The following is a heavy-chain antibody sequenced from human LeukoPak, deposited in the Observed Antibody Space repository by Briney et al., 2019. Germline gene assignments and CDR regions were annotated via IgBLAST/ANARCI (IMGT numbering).Heavy chain of an antibody. V-gene: IGHV1-18*01. Sequence: ASVKVSCKASGYTFTSYGISWVRQAPGQGLEWMGWISAYNGNTNYAQKLQGRVTMTTDTSTSTAYMELRSLRSDDTAVYYCAREAVAGTFFDAFDIWGQGTMVTASS. CDR3: AREAVAGTFFDAFDI. CDR2: ISAYNGNT. J-gene: IGHJ3*02. CDR1: GYTFTSYG. D-gene: IGHD6-19*01.